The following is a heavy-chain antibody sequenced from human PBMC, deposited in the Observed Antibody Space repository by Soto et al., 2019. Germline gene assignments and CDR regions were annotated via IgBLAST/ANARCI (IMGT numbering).Heavy chain of an antibody. J-gene: IGHJ6*02. CDR3: ARDGRGIVVVPAAMTLYYGMDV. Sequence: QVQLQESGPGLVKPSETLSLTCTVSGGSISSYYWSWIRQPAGKGLEWIGRIYTSGSTNYNPSLKRRLTMSVDTSKNQYSLKLSSVTAADTAVYYCARDGRGIVVVPAAMTLYYGMDVWGQGTTVTVSS. CDR2: IYTSGST. CDR1: GGSISSYY. D-gene: IGHD2-2*01. V-gene: IGHV4-4*07.